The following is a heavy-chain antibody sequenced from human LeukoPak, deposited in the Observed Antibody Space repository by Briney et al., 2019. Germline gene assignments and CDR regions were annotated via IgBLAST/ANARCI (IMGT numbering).Heavy chain of an antibody. Sequence: ASVKVSCKASGYTFTGYYMHWVRQAPGQGLEWMGWINPNSGGTNYAQKFQGRVTMTRDTSISTAYMELSRLRSDDTAVYCCARPQYSSSLGNWFDPWGQGTLVTVSS. V-gene: IGHV1-2*02. CDR1: GYTFTGYY. J-gene: IGHJ5*02. CDR3: ARPQYSSSLGNWFDP. CDR2: INPNSGGT. D-gene: IGHD6-6*01.